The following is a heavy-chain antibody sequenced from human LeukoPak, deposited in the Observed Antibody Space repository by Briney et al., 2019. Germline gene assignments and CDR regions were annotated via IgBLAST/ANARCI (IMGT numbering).Heavy chain of an antibody. D-gene: IGHD3-10*01. Sequence: GASVKVSCKASGYTFTSYAINWVRQATGQGLEWRGWMNPNSGNTGYAQKLQGRVTMTRNTSISTAYMELSSLRSEDTAVYYCARAPAANPYQLLWFGEGLGYYYYYYGMDVWGQGTTVTVSS. CDR3: ARAPAANPYQLLWFGEGLGYYYYYYGMDV. CDR1: GYTFTSYA. CDR2: MNPNSGNT. V-gene: IGHV1-8*01. J-gene: IGHJ6*02.